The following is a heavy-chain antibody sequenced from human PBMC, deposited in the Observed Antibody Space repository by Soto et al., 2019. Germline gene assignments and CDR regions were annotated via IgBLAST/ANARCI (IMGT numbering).Heavy chain of an antibody. V-gene: IGHV3-23*01. CDR3: ATEGSVRGVPFDAFDI. CDR1: GFTFSSYA. D-gene: IGHD3-10*01. J-gene: IGHJ3*02. CDR2: ISGSGGST. Sequence: GALRLSCAASGFTFSSYAMSWVRQAPGKGLEWVSAISGSGGSTYYADSVKGRFTISRDNSKNTLYLQMNSLRAEDTAVYYCATEGSVRGVPFDAFDIWGQGTMVTVSS.